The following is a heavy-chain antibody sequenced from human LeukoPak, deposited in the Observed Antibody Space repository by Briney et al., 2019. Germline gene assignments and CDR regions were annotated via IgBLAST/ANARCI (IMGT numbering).Heavy chain of an antibody. CDR3: ASPAAGDDAFDI. J-gene: IGHJ3*02. D-gene: IGHD6-13*01. CDR2: ISWNSGSI. V-gene: IGHV3-9*01. CDR1: GFTFDDYA. Sequence: GRSLRLSCAASGFTFDDYAMHWVRQAPGKGLEWVSGISWNSGSIGYADSVKGRFTISRDNAKNSLYLQMNSLRAEDTAVYYCASPAAGDDAFDIWGQGTMVTVSS.